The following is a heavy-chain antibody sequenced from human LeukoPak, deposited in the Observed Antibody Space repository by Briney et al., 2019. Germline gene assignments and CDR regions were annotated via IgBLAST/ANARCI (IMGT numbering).Heavy chain of an antibody. CDR3: ARHSSSWYGHYYYYYYMDV. Sequence: ASVKVSCKASGYTFTSYDINWVRQATGQGLEWMGWMNPNSGNTGYAQKFQGGVTMTRNTSISTAYMELSSLRSEDTAVYYCARHSSSWYGHYYYYYYMDVWGKGTTVTVSS. CDR2: MNPNSGNT. D-gene: IGHD6-13*01. CDR1: GYTFTSYD. J-gene: IGHJ6*03. V-gene: IGHV1-8*01.